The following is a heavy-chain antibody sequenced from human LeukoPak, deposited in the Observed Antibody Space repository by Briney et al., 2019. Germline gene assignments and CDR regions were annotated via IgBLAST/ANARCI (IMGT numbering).Heavy chain of an antibody. J-gene: IGHJ4*02. D-gene: IGHD4-17*01. CDR3: ARMRTVTTNVYFDY. Sequence: SETLSLTCTVSGGSISGSSYYWGWIRQPPGKGLEWIGSIYYSGSTYYNPSLKSRVTISVDRSKNQFSLKLSSVTAADTAVYYCARMRTVTTNVYFDYWGQGTLVTVSS. CDR1: GGSISGSSYY. CDR2: IYYSGST. V-gene: IGHV4-39*07.